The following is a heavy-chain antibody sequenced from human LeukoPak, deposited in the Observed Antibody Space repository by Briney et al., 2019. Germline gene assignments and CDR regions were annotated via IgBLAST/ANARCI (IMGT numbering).Heavy chain of an antibody. CDR3: ARGRTVDTAMFDNDY. J-gene: IGHJ4*02. V-gene: IGHV1-2*04. CDR2: INPNSGGT. Sequence: PGASVKVSCKTSGYTFTGYYIHWVRQAPGQGLEWMGWINPNSGGTKYAQKFQGWVTMTRDTSVSTAYMGLTRLTSDDTAVYYCARGRTVDTAMFDNDYWGQGTLVTVSS. CDR1: GYTFTGYY. D-gene: IGHD5-18*01.